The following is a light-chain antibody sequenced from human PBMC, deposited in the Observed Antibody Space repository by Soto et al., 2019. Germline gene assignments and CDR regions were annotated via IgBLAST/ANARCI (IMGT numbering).Light chain of an antibody. Sequence: IKMTQSPSSLSASVGDRVTITFQASQDITNYLNWYQQKPGKAPRLLLYDASSLETGVPSRFSGSGSGTDFTFTISSLQPEDIATYYCQHYDHLPITFGQGTRLEI. V-gene: IGKV1-33*01. CDR3: QHYDHLPIT. CDR1: QDITNY. CDR2: DAS. J-gene: IGKJ5*01.